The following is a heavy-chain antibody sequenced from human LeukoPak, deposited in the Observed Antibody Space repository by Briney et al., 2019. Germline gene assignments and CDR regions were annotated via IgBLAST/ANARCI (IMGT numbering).Heavy chain of an antibody. V-gene: IGHV4-31*03. CDR3: ARGDQQEDYFDY. Sequence: SQTLSLTCTVSGGSISSGGYYWRWLRQHPGKGLEWIGYIYYSGSAYYNPSLKSRVTISVDTSKNQFSLKLSSVTAADTAVYYCARGDQQEDYFDYWGQGTLVTVSS. CDR1: GGSISSGGYY. J-gene: IGHJ4*02. CDR2: IYYSGSA.